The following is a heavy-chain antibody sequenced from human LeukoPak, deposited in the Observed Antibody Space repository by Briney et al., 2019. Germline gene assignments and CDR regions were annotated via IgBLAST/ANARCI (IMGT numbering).Heavy chain of an antibody. V-gene: IGHV3-73*01. Sequence: QTGGSLRLSCAASGFTFSGSAMHWVRQASGKGLEWVGRIGSKANSYATVYAASVKGRFTISRDDSKNTAYLQMNSLKTEDTAVYYCTRLKYGDYVFDYWGQGTLVTVSS. CDR3: TRLKYGDYVFDY. CDR1: GFTFSGSA. J-gene: IGHJ4*02. D-gene: IGHD4-17*01. CDR2: IGSKANSYAT.